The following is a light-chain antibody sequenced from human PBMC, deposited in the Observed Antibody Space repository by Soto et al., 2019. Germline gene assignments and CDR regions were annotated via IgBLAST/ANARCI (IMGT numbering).Light chain of an antibody. CDR1: ESVSSSY. Sequence: EIVLTQSPGTLSLSPGERATLSCRASESVSSSYLAWYQQKPGQAPRLLIYGASTRATGIPDRFSGSGSETDFTLTISRLEPEDSAVYYCQQYGGSPRTFGQGTKVEIK. CDR2: GAS. J-gene: IGKJ1*01. V-gene: IGKV3-20*01. CDR3: QQYGGSPRT.